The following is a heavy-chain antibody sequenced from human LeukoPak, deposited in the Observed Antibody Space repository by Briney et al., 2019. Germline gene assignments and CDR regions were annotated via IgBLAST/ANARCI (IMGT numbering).Heavy chain of an antibody. V-gene: IGHV4-31*03. Sequence: PSETLSLTCTVSGGSISSGGYYWSWIRQHPGKGLEWIGYIYYSGSTYYNPSLKSRVTISVDTSKNQFSLKLSSVTAADTAVYYCVAPYYYDSSGSPAGDYWGQGTLVTVSS. J-gene: IGHJ4*02. D-gene: IGHD3-22*01. CDR1: GGSISSGGYY. CDR3: VAPYYYDSSGSPAGDY. CDR2: IYYSGST.